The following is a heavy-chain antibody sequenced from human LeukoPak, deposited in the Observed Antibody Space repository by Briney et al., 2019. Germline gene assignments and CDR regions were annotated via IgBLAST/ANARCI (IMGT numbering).Heavy chain of an antibody. CDR1: GFTFSSYS. Sequence: GGSLRLSCAASGFTFSSYSMNWVRQAPGKGLEWVAVISYDGSNKYYADSVKGRFTISRDNSKNTLYLQMNSLRAEDTAVYYCAKEMAFRIQLWLRTGGAFDYWGQGTLVTVSS. J-gene: IGHJ4*02. D-gene: IGHD5-18*01. V-gene: IGHV3-30*18. CDR2: ISYDGSNK. CDR3: AKEMAFRIQLWLRTGGAFDY.